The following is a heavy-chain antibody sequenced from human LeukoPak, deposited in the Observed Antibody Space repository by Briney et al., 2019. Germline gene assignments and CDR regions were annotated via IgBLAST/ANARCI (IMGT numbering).Heavy chain of an antibody. J-gene: IGHJ4*02. V-gene: IGHV4-59*01. CDR1: GRSLSTYY. Sequence: SETLSLTCAVSGRSLSTYYWTWIRQPPGKGLEWIGYIYYSGSTNYNPSLKSRVTISLDTSKNQFSLKLSSVTAADTAVYYCARGTGYCSGSTCYSAPRFDYWGQGALVTVSS. D-gene: IGHD2-15*01. CDR2: IYYSGST. CDR3: ARGTGYCSGSTCYSAPRFDY.